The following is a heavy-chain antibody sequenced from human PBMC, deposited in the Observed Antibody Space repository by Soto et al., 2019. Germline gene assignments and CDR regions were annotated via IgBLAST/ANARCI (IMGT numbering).Heavy chain of an antibody. J-gene: IGHJ3*02. Sequence: SETLSLTCTVSGGSLSSYYWSWIRQPPGKGLEWIGYIYYSGSTNYNPSLKSRVTISVDTSKNQFSLKLSSVTAADTAVYYCARDLRYCSGGSCTEAFDIWGQGTMVTVSS. CDR3: ARDLRYCSGGSCTEAFDI. CDR1: GGSLSSYY. V-gene: IGHV4-59*08. D-gene: IGHD2-15*01. CDR2: IYYSGST.